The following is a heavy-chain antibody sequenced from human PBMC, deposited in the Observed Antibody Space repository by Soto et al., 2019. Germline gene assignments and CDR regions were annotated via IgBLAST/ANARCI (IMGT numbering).Heavy chain of an antibody. CDR2: IYPGDSDT. CDR1: GYSFTSYW. CDR3: ARTGAYCSSTSCYEDYFDY. Sequence: GESLKISCKGSGYSFTSYWIGWVRQMPGKGLEWMGIIYPGDSDTRYSPSFQGQVTISADKSISTAYLQWSSLKASDTAMYFCARTGAYCSSTSCYEDYFDYWGQGTLVTVSS. D-gene: IGHD2-2*01. J-gene: IGHJ4*02. V-gene: IGHV5-51*01.